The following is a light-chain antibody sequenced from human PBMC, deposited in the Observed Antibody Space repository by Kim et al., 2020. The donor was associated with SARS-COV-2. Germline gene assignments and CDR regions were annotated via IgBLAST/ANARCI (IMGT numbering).Light chain of an antibody. CDR1: QSVTSNY. CDR2: DAS. V-gene: IGKV3-20*01. CDR3: KQYGSYPRT. Sequence: EIVLTQSPGTLSLSPGERATLSCRASQSVTSNYLAWYQQKPGQAPRLLIYDASNRATGIPDRFSGSGSGTDFTLTISRLEPEDFAVYYCKQYGSYPRTFGKGTKVDIK. J-gene: IGKJ1*01.